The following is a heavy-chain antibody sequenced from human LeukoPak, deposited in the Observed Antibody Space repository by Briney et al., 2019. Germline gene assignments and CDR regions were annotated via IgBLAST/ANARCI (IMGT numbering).Heavy chain of an antibody. D-gene: IGHD6-13*01. J-gene: IGHJ4*02. CDR3: ARGIAAAGMAR. CDR2: ISSNGGST. V-gene: IGHV3-64*01. CDR1: GFTFSSYA. Sequence: GGSLRLSCAASGFTFSSYAMHWVRQAPGKGLEYVSAISSNGGSTYYANYVKGRFTISRDNSKNTLYLQMGSLRAEDMAVYYCARGIAAAGMARWGQGTLVTVSS.